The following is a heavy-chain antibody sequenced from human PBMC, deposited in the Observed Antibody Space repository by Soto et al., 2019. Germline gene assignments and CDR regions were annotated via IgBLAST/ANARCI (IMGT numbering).Heavy chain of an antibody. J-gene: IGHJ4*02. CDR3: ARHWGGTFDY. V-gene: IGHV4-59*01. Sequence: QVQLQESGPGLVKPSETLSLTCTVSGGSISSYYWSWIRQPPGKGLEWIGYIYYSGSTNYNPSLKSRVTISVDTSKNQFSLKLSSVTAADTAVYYCARHWGGTFDYWGQGTLVTVSS. CDR1: GGSISSYY. D-gene: IGHD2-21*01. CDR2: IYYSGST.